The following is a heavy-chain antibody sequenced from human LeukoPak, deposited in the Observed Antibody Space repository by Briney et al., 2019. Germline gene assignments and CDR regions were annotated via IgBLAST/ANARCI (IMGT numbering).Heavy chain of an antibody. CDR3: AKDLARSPRAFDY. D-gene: IGHD1-14*01. CDR2: ISGSGGST. V-gene: IGHV3-23*01. CDR1: GFTFSSYA. J-gene: IGHJ4*02. Sequence: GGSLRLSCAAFGFTFSSYAMSWVRQAPGKGLEWVSVISGSGGSTYYADSVKGRFTISRDNSKNTLYLQMNSLRVEDTAVYYCAKDLARSPRAFDYWGQGTLVTVSS.